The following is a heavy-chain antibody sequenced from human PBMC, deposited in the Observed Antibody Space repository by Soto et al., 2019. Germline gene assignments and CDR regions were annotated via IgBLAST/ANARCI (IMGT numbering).Heavy chain of an antibody. V-gene: IGHV1-2*04. D-gene: IGHD5-18*01. CDR2: INPNSGGT. CDR3: ARXGDTAMVDYYYYYGMDV. J-gene: IGHJ6*01. CDR1: GYTFTGYY. Sequence: AAVKVSCKASGYTFTGYYMHWVRQAPGQGLEWMGWINPNSGGTNYAQKFQGWVTMTRDTSISTAYMELSRLRSDDTAAYYCARXGDTAMVDYYYYYGMDVWGQGTTVTVSS.